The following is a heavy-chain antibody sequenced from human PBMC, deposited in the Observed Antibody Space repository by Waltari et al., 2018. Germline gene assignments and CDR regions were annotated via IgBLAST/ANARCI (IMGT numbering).Heavy chain of an antibody. CDR3: ARSPGERWLQMFFDY. CDR1: GGSFSSYA. D-gene: IGHD5-12*01. CDR2: IIPSFRTP. J-gene: IGHJ4*02. Sequence: QVQLAQSGAEVKKPGSSLKVSCKASGGSFSSYAISWVRQVPGQGLEWMGGIIPSFRTPNYAQKCLDRGTITAEESTNTVYMELRSLRPEDTAVYYCARSPGERWLQMFFDYWGQGTLVTVSS. V-gene: IGHV1-69*01.